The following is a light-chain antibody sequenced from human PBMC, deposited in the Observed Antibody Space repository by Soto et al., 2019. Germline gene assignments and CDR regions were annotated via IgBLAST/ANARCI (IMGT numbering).Light chain of an antibody. CDR2: LNSDGSH. CDR3: QTWGTGILV. Sequence: QLVLTQSPSASASLGASVKLTFTLSSGHSSYAIAWHQQQPEKGPRYLMKLNSDGSHSKGDGIPDRFSGPSSGAERYLTISSLQSEDEADYYCQTWGTGILVFGGGTKLTVL. J-gene: IGLJ2*01. CDR1: SGHSSYA. V-gene: IGLV4-69*01.